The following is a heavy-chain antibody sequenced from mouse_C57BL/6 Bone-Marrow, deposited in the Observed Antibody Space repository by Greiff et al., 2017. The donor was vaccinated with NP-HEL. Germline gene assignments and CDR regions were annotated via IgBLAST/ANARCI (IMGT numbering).Heavy chain of an antibody. CDR1: GYTFTSYW. CDR3: ARPSMISHAMDY. J-gene: IGHJ4*01. D-gene: IGHD2-3*01. CDR2: IHPNSGSA. Sequence: QVQLKQSGAELVKPGASVKLSCKASGYTFTSYWMHWVKQRPGQGLEWIGMIHPNSGSANYNEKFKSKATLTVDKSSSTAYMQLSSLTSEDSAVYYCARPSMISHAMDYWGQGTSVTVSS. V-gene: IGHV1-64*01.